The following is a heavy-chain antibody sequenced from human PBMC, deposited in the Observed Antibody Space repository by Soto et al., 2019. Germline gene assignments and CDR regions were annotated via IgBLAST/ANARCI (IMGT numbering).Heavy chain of an antibody. V-gene: IGHV1-69*13. J-gene: IGHJ5*02. CDR2: IIHIFGTA. CDR3: AIYRPLIAASPATWFDP. Sequence: AASVKVSCKASGGTSSSYAISWVRQAPGQGLEWMGGIIHIFGTANYAQKFQGRVTITADESTSTAYMELSSLRSENTAVYYCAIYRPLIAASPATWFDPWGQGTQVTVSS. CDR1: GGTSSSYA. D-gene: IGHD6-13*01.